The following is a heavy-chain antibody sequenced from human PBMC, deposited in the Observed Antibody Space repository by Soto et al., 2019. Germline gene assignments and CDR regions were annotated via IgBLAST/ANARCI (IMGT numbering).Heavy chain of an antibody. V-gene: IGHV3-53*05. CDR1: GFTVSSNY. Sequence: EVQLVETGGGLIQPGGSLRLSCAASGFTVSSNYMNWVRQAPGKGLEWVSVIFSGGNTYYADSVKARFTISRDNTTNMLYLQMNSLRADDTAVYYGARDVGGGYYDYWGQGTLVTVSS. D-gene: IGHD3-16*01. CDR2: IFSGGNT. CDR3: ARDVGGGYYDY. J-gene: IGHJ4*02.